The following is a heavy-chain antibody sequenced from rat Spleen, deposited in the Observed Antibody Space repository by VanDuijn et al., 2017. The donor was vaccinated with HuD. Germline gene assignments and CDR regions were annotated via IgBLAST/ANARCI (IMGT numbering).Heavy chain of an antibody. Sequence: EVQLVESGGGLVQPGRSLKLSCAASGFTFSDYYMAWVRQAPKKGLEWVASISTGGGNTYYRDSVKGRFTISRDNAKNTQYLQMDSLTSEDTATYYCARRDSGVTLFEYWGQGVMVTVSP. D-gene: IGHD1-1*01. CDR1: GFTFSDYY. CDR3: ARRDSGVTLFEY. CDR2: ISTGGGNT. V-gene: IGHV5S13*01. J-gene: IGHJ2*01.